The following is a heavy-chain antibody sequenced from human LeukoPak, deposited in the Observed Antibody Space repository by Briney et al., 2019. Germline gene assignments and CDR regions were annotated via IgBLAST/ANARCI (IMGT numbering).Heavy chain of an antibody. CDR3: ARTLHYDILTGYYNVFDY. CDR1: GGSFSGYY. Sequence: SETLSLTCAVYGGSFSGYYWSWIRQPPGKGLEWIGEINHSGSTNYNPSLKSRVTISVDTSENQFSLKLSSVTAADTAVYYCARTLHYDILTGYYNVFDYWGQGTLVTVSS. J-gene: IGHJ4*02. D-gene: IGHD3-9*01. V-gene: IGHV4-34*01. CDR2: INHSGST.